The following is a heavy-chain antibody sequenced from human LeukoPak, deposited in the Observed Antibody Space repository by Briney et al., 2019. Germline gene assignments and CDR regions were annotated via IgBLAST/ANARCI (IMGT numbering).Heavy chain of an antibody. Sequence: GSLRLSCAASGFSFSSYWMSWVRQAPGKGLEWVAHIKQDENEKYYVESVKGRFTISRDNAKNSLYLQMNSLRVEDMALYYCARGGQWGSFDSWGQGTLVTVSS. CDR2: IKQDENEK. V-gene: IGHV3-7*03. J-gene: IGHJ4*02. D-gene: IGHD3-16*01. CDR1: GFSFSSYW. CDR3: ARGGQWGSFDS.